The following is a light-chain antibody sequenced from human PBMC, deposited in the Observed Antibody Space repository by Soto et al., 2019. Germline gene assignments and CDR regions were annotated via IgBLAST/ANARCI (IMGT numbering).Light chain of an antibody. CDR3: QSFDNCLSAYDSSLSGYVV. J-gene: IGLJ2*01. CDR2: ANS. V-gene: IGLV1-40*01. Sequence: QSVLTQPPSVSGAPGQRVTISCTGSSSNLGAGFHVHWYQQLPGTAPKLLIYANSNRPSGVPDRFSGSKSGTSASLAITGLQAEDEADYYCQSFDNCLSAYDSSLSGYVVFGGGTKLTVL. CDR1: SSNLGAGFH.